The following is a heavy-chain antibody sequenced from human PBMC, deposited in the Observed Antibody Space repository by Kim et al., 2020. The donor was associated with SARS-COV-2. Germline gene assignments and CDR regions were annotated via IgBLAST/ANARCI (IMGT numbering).Heavy chain of an antibody. J-gene: IGHJ3*02. CDR3: VRDCWGSAFDI. CDR2: I. D-gene: IGHD3-16*01. Sequence: IYYADSVKGRFTISRDNAKNSLYLPMNSVRDEDTAVYFCVRDCWGSAFDIWGQATMVTVSS. V-gene: IGHV3-48*02.